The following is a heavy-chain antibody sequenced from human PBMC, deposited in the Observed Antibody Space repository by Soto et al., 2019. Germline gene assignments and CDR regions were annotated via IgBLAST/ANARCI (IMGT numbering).Heavy chain of an antibody. V-gene: IGHV2-5*01. CDR2: IYWNDDK. Sequence: SGPTLEPTQTLTLTCTFSGFSLSTSGVGVGWIRQPPGKALEWLALIYWNDDKRYSPSLKSRLTITKDTSKNQVVLTMTNMDPVDTATYYCAHCHSSGWSPTEAWFDPWGQGTLVTVSS. D-gene: IGHD6-19*01. CDR3: AHCHSSGWSPTEAWFDP. J-gene: IGHJ5*02. CDR1: GFSLSTSGVG.